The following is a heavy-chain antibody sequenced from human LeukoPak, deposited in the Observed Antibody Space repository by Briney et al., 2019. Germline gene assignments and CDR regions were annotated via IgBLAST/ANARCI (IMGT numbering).Heavy chain of an antibody. CDR3: ARDQRYDILEPYYYMDV. D-gene: IGHD3-9*01. Sequence: GASVKVSCKASGGTFSSYAISWVRQAPGQGLERMGRIIPIFGTANYAQKFQGRVTITTDESTSTAYMELSSLRSEDTAVYYCARDQRYDILEPYYYMDVWGKGTTVTVSS. CDR1: GGTFSSYA. J-gene: IGHJ6*03. CDR2: IIPIFGTA. V-gene: IGHV1-69*05.